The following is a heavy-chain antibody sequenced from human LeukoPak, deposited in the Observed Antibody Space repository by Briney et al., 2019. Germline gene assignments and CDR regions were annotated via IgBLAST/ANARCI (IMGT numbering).Heavy chain of an antibody. J-gene: IGHJ4*02. CDR1: GFTFSSYW. D-gene: IGHD6-19*01. Sequence: QPGGSLRLSCAASGFTFSSYWMSWVRQAPGKGPEWVANIKPDGNEKNYVDSVKGRFTISRDNAKNSLYLQMDSLRAEDTAVYYCARDLGKAGGYSSAFDYWGQGTLVTVSS. CDR2: IKPDGNEK. CDR3: ARDLGKAGGYSSAFDY. V-gene: IGHV3-7*01.